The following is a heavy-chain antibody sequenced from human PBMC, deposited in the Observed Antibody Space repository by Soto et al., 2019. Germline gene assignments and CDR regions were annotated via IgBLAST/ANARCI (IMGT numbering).Heavy chain of an antibody. CDR3: AREWQAAAGTYYFDY. CDR1: EFTFSSYG. J-gene: IGHJ4*02. V-gene: IGHV3-33*01. CDR2: IWYDGSNK. Sequence: QVQLVESGGGVVQPGRSLRLSCAASEFTFSSYGMHWVRQAPVKGLEWVAVIWYDGSNKYYADSVKGRFAISRDNSKNTLYLQMNSLRAEDTAVYYCAREWQAAAGTYYFDYWGQGTLVTVSS. D-gene: IGHD6-13*01.